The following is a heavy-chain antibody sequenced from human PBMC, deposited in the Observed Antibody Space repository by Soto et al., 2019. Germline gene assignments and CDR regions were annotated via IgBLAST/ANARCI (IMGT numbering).Heavy chain of an antibody. J-gene: IGHJ3*02. CDR2: IVSDGSAK. Sequence: QVQLVESGGGVVQPGRSLRLSCAASGFPFSTYGFHWVRQAPGKGLEWVAVIVSDGSAKYHADSVEGRFTISRDNSKDILYMQMNSLRDEGTDLYYCARYEAFGNENGFDIWGHGKMVTVSS. V-gene: IGHV3-33*01. CDR1: GFPFSTYG. D-gene: IGHD1-1*01. CDR3: ARYEAFGNENGFDI.